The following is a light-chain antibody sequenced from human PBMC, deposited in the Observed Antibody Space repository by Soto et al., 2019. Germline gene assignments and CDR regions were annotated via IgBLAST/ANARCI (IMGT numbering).Light chain of an antibody. J-gene: IGLJ2*01. CDR3: ETWDSSLRAVV. Sequence: QSVLTQPPSVSAAPGQRVTISCPGTTSNIGNSYVCWYQQVPGTAPKLLIYDDNKRPSGIPDRFSGSKSGTAATLGITGLQTGDEADYYCETWDSSLRAVVFGGGTKLTVL. CDR2: DDN. V-gene: IGLV1-51*01. CDR1: TSNIGNSY.